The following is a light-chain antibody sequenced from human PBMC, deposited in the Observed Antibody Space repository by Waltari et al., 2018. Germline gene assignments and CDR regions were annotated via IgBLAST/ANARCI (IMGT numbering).Light chain of an antibody. CDR3: QHYDDSPIT. CDR2: GAS. CDR1: QIIASNS. V-gene: IGKV3-20*01. Sequence: EIVLTQSPGTLSLSPGDRATLSCRASQIIASNSLAWYQQNPGQAPRVLIYGASSRATGVPDRFSGSESGKDFTLTISRVEPEDFAVYYCQHYDDSPITFGQGTRVELK. J-gene: IGKJ5*01.